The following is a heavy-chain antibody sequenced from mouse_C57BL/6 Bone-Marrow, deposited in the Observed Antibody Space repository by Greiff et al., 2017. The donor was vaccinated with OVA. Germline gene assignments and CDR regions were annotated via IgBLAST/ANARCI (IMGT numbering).Heavy chain of an antibody. CDR1: GYTFTSYW. J-gene: IGHJ2*01. D-gene: IGHD2-10*02. V-gene: IGHV1-5*01. CDR3: TRWYGNSLYFDY. CDR2: IYPGNSGT. Sequence: VQLQQSGTVLARPGASVKMSCKTSGYTFTSYWMHWVKQRPGQGLEWIGAIYPGNSGTSYNQKFKGKAKLTAVTSASTAYMELSSLTNEDSAVDYCTRWYGNSLYFDYWGQGTTLTVSS.